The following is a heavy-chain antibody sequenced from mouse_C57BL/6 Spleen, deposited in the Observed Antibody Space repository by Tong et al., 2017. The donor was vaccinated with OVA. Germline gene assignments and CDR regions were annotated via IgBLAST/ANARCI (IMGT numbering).Heavy chain of an antibody. J-gene: IGHJ2*01. CDR1: GFTFSDYG. D-gene: IGHD1-1*01. CDR2: ISSGSSTI. CDR3: ARLFTTVVAAGSYFDY. V-gene: IGHV5-17*01. Sequence: EVQLQESGGGLVKPGGSLKLSCAASGFTFSDYGMHWVRQAPEKGLEWVAYISSGSSTIYYADTVKGRFTISRDNAKNTLFLQMTSLRSEDTAMYYCARLFTTVVAAGSYFDYWGQGTTLKVSS.